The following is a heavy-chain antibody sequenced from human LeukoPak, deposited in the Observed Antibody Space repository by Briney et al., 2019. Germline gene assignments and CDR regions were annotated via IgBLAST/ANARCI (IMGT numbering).Heavy chain of an antibody. CDR1: GYTFTGYY. Sequence: APVKVSCKASGYTFTGYYMHWVRQAPGQGLEWMGWINPNSGGTNYAQKFQGRVTMTRDTSISTAYMELSRLRSDDTAVYYCARESNYDSDSDYFDYWGQGTLVTVSS. V-gene: IGHV1-2*02. CDR3: ARESNYDSDSDYFDY. D-gene: IGHD3-22*01. J-gene: IGHJ4*02. CDR2: INPNSGGT.